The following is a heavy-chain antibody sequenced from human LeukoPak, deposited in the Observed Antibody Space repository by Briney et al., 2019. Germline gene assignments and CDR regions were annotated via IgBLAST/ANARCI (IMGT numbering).Heavy chain of an antibody. CDR1: GYTFTDYG. CDR2: IYGYNGDT. V-gene: IGHV1-18*01. D-gene: IGHD3-22*01. CDR3: AKESYDDSSGYDD. J-gene: IGHJ4*02. Sequence: DSVKVSCKASGYTFTDYGLHWVRQAPGPGLEWMGWIYGYNGDTKYAQKFQDSVTLITDTSTSTASMELRSLRSDDTRVYYCAKESYDDSSGYDDWGQGTLVTVFS.